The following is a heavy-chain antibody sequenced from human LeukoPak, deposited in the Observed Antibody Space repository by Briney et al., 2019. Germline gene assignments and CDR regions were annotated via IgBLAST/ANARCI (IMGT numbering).Heavy chain of an antibody. CDR2: ISSSSSYI. V-gene: IGHV3-21*01. CDR3: ASRIRPDSSGYTLAH. J-gene: IGHJ4*02. Sequence: NPGGSLRLSCSASGFTFSSYSMNWVRQAPGKGLEWVSYISSSSSYIYYADSVKGRFTISRDNAKNSLYLQMNSLRAEDTAVYYCASRIRPDSSGYTLAHWGQGTLVTVSS. D-gene: IGHD3-22*01. CDR1: GFTFSSYS.